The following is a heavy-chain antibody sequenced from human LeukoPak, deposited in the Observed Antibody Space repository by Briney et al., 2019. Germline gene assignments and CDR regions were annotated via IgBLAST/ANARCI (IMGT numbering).Heavy chain of an antibody. CDR2: IYYSGST. D-gene: IGHD5-18*01. V-gene: IGHV4-59*08. J-gene: IGHJ3*02. CDR3: AISSDIAMEDEAFDI. Sequence: SETLSLTCTVSGGSISSYYWSWIRQPPGKGLEWIGYIYYSGSTNYNPSLKSRVTISVDTSKNQFSLKLSSVTAADTAVYYCAISSDIAMEDEAFDIWGQGTMVTVSS. CDR1: GGSISSYY.